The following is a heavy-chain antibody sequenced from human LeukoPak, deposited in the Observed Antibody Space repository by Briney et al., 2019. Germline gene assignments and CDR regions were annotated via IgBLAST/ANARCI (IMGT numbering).Heavy chain of an antibody. CDR3: AGGLGYARSY. Sequence: PGGSLRLSCVPSGLTVSSNYMSWVRRAPGKGLEWGSVTYSGGSTDYADSVKGRFTISRDNSKNTLYLQMNTLRVEDTAVYYCAGGLGYARSYWGRGTLVTVSS. V-gene: IGHV3-66*01. D-gene: IGHD2-2*01. CDR2: TYSGGST. CDR1: GLTVSSNY. J-gene: IGHJ4*02.